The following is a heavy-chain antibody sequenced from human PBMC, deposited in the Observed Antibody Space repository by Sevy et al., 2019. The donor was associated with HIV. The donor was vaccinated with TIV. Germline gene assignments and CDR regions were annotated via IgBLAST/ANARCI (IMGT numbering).Heavy chain of an antibody. V-gene: IGHV4-39*01. CDR2: ISYSGSS. J-gene: IGHJ3*01. CDR1: GGSINTIAYY. D-gene: IGHD3-16*02. CDR3: TAIYYCVRHLFHDFAWGSHRYRDAFDL. Sequence: SETLSLTCTVSGGSINTIAYYWGWVRQPPGKGLEWIGSISYSGSSYYNPSLKSRVTISVDTSKNPFSLNLSSVTAADTGTAADTAIYYCVRHLFHDFAWGSHRYRDAFDLWGQGTLVTVSS.